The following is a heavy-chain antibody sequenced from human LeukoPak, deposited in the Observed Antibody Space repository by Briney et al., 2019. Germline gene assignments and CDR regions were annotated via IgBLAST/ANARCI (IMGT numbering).Heavy chain of an antibody. Sequence: GESLRLSCAASGFTLSSYWMSWVHQAPGKGLEWVANIKYDGSAKYYVDSVKGRFTISRDDAKNSLYLEMNSLRAEDTAVYYCARDLFSGSYQEDFWGQGALVTVSS. D-gene: IGHD1-26*01. CDR1: GFTLSSYW. CDR3: ARDLFSGSYQEDF. CDR2: IKYDGSAK. V-gene: IGHV3-7*01. J-gene: IGHJ4*02.